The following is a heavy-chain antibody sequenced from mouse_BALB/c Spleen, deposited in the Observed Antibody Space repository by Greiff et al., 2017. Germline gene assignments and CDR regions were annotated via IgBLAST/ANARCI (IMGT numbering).Heavy chain of an antibody. Sequence: DVKLVESGGGLVKPGGSLKLSCAASGFTFSSYTMSWVRQTPEKRLEWVATISSGGSYTYYPDSVKGRFTISRDNAKNTLYLQMSSLKSEDTAMYYCTRENTYWGQGTLVTVTA. CDR1: GFTFSSYT. CDR3: TRENTY. CDR2: ISSGGSYT. D-gene: IGHD5-1-1*01. J-gene: IGHJ3*01. V-gene: IGHV5-6-4*01.